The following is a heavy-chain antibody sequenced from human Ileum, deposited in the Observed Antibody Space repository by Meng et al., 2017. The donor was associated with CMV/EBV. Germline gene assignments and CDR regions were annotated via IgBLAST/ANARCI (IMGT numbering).Heavy chain of an antibody. V-gene: IGHV4-59*01. CDR3: ARGSGALGYYFDY. D-gene: IGHD1-26*01. J-gene: IGHJ4*02. Sequence: SETLSLTCNVSSGSISSFYWSWIRQSPQRGLEWIGYIYRDGTTDYNPSLKSRVTISVDTSKNQFSLRLTSVTAADTAIYYCARGSGALGYYFDYWGQGTLVTVSS. CDR2: IYRDGTT. CDR1: SGSISSFY.